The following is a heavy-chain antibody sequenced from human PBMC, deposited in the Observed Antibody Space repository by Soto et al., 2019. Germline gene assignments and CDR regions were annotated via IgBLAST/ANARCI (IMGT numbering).Heavy chain of an antibody. CDR2: ISGSGGST. CDR1: GFTFSSYA. Sequence: GGSLRLSWAGSGFTFSSYAMSWVRQAPGKGLEWVSAISGSGGSTYYADSVKGRFTISRDNSKNTLYLQMNSLRAEDTAVYYCAKIYYYDSRGYYYWGQGTLVTVSS. J-gene: IGHJ4*02. V-gene: IGHV3-23*01. CDR3: AKIYYYDSRGYYY. D-gene: IGHD3-22*01.